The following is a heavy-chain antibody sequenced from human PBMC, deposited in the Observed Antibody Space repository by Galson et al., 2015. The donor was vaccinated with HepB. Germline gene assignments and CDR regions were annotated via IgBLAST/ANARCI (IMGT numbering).Heavy chain of an antibody. V-gene: IGHV3-7*03. CDR2: IKQDGSEK. CDR3: ARDQSSGGSYYSWLFDY. CDR1: GFTFSSYW. D-gene: IGHD1-26*01. Sequence: SLRLSCAASGFTFSSYWMSWVRQAPGKGLEWVANIKQDGSEKYYVDSVKGRFTISRDNAKNSLYLQMNSLRAEDTAVYYCARDQSSGGSYYSWLFDYWGQGTLVTVSS. J-gene: IGHJ4*02.